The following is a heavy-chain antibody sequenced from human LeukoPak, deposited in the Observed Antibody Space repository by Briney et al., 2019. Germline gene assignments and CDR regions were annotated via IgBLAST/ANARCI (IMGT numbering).Heavy chain of an antibody. J-gene: IGHJ5*02. CDR2: IYHSGST. Sequence: SETLSLTCTVSGGSISSGDYYWNWIRQPPGKGLEWIGEIYHSGSTNYNPSLKSRVTISVDKSKNQFSLKLSSVTAADTAVYYCARAGPRISITMVRGANWFDPWGQGTLVTVSS. D-gene: IGHD3-10*01. CDR3: ARAGPRISITMVRGANWFDP. V-gene: IGHV4-39*07. CDR1: GGSISSGDYY.